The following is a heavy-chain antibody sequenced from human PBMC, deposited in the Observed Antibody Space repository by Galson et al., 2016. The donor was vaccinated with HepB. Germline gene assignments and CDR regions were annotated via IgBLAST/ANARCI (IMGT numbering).Heavy chain of an antibody. D-gene: IGHD2-8*01. Sequence: SLRLSCAASGFTFSSYAMSWVRQAPGKGLEWVSGISGGLDRTHKTYYADFVKGRFTISRDNSKNTLYLQINSLRAEDTALYYCAKDPLAYCSNGVCFLGYWGQGTLVTVSS. J-gene: IGHJ4*02. CDR2: ISGGLDRTHKT. CDR1: GFTFSSYA. V-gene: IGHV3-23*01. CDR3: AKDPLAYCSNGVCFLGY.